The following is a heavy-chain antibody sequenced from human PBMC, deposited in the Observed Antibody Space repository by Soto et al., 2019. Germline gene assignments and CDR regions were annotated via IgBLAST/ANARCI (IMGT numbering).Heavy chain of an antibody. CDR3: ASECPDSYMVRGVIRSFI. Sequence: ASVKVSCKASGGTFSSYAISWVRQAPGQGREWMGGIIPIFGTANYAQKFQGRVTITADESTSTAYMEVSSLRSEDTAVYYCASECPDSYMVRGVIRSFIWGQGTLVTVS. J-gene: IGHJ4*02. D-gene: IGHD3-10*01. CDR1: GGTFSSYA. V-gene: IGHV1-69*13. CDR2: IIPIFGTA.